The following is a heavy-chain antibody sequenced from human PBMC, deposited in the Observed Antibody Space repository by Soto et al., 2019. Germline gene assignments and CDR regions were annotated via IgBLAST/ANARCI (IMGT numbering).Heavy chain of an antibody. V-gene: IGHV1-3*01. D-gene: IGHD1-7*01. Sequence: ASVKVSCKASGYTFTSYAMHWVRQAPGQRLEWMGWINAGNGNTKYSQKFQGRVTITRDTSASTAYMELSSLRSEDTAVYYCARSRGWNYFAFDIWGQGTMVTVSS. J-gene: IGHJ3*02. CDR3: ARSRGWNYFAFDI. CDR1: GYTFTSYA. CDR2: INAGNGNT.